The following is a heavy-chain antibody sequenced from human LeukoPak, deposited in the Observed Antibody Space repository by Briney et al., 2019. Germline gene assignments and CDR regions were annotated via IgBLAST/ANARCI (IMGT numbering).Heavy chain of an antibody. J-gene: IGHJ4*02. CDR3: ARGGGTTKTSFGC. V-gene: IGHV4-34*01. CDR1: GGSFSGYY. D-gene: IGHD4-17*01. Sequence: SETLSLTCAVYGGSFSGYYWSWIRQPPGKGLEWIGEINHSGSTNYNPSLKSRVTISVDSSKNQFSLKLSSVSAADTAVYYCARGGGTTKTSFGCWGQGTLVTVSS. CDR2: INHSGST.